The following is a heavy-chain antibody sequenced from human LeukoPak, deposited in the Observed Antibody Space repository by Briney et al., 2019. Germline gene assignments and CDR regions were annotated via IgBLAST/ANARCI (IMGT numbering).Heavy chain of an antibody. CDR2: IISSSYI. CDR1: GFTFSSYR. J-gene: IGHJ4*02. CDR3: ARDLSGYYDSSEIDY. D-gene: IGHD3-22*01. V-gene: IGHV3-21*01. Sequence: GGSLRLSCTTSGFTFSSYRMNWVRQAPGKGLEWISSIISSSYIYYADSAKGRFTIPRDNAKNSLYLQMNSLRAEDTAVYYCARDLSGYYDSSEIDYWGQGTLVTVSS.